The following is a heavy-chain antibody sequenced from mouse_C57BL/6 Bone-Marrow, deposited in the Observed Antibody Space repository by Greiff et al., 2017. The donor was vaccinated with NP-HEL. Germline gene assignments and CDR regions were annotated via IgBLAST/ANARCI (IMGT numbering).Heavy chain of an antibody. Sequence: VQLQQPGAELVMPGASVKLSCKASGYTFTSYWMHWVKQRPGQGLEWIGEIDPSDSYTNYNQKFNGKSTLTVDKSSSTAYMQLSSLTSEDSAVYYCAKENPSYYFDYWGQGTTLTVSS. CDR2: IDPSDSYT. CDR3: AKENPSYYFDY. V-gene: IGHV1-69*01. CDR1: GYTFTSYW. J-gene: IGHJ2*01.